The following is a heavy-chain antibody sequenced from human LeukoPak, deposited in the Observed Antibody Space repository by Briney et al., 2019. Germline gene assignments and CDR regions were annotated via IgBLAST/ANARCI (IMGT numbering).Heavy chain of an antibody. CDR3: ARYNWNFGLDP. Sequence: PSETLSLTCSVSGGSISSYYWSWIRQPPGQGLEWIGNIYHSGSTNYNPSLKSRVTISADKSKDQFSLNLISVTAADTAVYYCARYNWNFGLDPWGQGTLVTVSS. V-gene: IGHV4-59*01. CDR2: IYHSGST. CDR1: GGSISSYY. J-gene: IGHJ5*02. D-gene: IGHD1-7*01.